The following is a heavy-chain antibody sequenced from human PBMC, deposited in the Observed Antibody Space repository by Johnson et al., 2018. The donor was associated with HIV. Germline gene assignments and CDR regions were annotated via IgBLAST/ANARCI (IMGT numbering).Heavy chain of an antibody. D-gene: IGHD1-26*01. CDR2: ISYDGTDK. CDR1: GFTFSSYA. J-gene: IGHJ3*02. Sequence: QVQLVESGGGVVQPGRSLRLSCAASGFTFSSYAMHWVRQAPGKGLEWVAVISYDGTDKYYADSVKGRFTISRDNSKNTLYLQMDSLRAEDTAMFYCARDREWERLFGAFDIWGQGTMVTVSS. V-gene: IGHV3-30*04. CDR3: ARDREWERLFGAFDI.